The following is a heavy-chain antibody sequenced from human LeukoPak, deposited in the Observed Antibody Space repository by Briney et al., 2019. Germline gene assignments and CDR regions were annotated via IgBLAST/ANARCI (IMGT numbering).Heavy chain of an antibody. CDR2: IIPIFGTA. CDR3: ARDRNKYYDILTGYSTYSWFDP. J-gene: IGHJ5*02. D-gene: IGHD3-9*01. Sequence: GASVKVSCKASGGTFSSYAISWVRQAPGQGLEWMGEIIPIFGTANYAQKFQGRVTITADESTSTAYMELSSLRSEDTAVCYCARDRNKYYDILTGYSTYSWFDPWGQGTLVTVSS. CDR1: GGTFSSYA. V-gene: IGHV1-69*13.